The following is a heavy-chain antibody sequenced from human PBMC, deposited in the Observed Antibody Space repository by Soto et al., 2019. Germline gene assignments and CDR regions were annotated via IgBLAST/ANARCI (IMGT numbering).Heavy chain of an antibody. CDR1: GGSFSGHY. Sequence: QVQLQQWGAGLLKPSETLSLTCAVFGGSFSGHYWSWIRQPPGKGLEWVGKINHVGNTKYNPSLTSRVTISLDTSKNQFSRKLSSVTAADTAVYYCARGGGEVRYWGQGTLVTVSS. D-gene: IGHD3-10*01. J-gene: IGHJ4*02. V-gene: IGHV4-34*01. CDR3: ARGGGEVRY. CDR2: INHVGNT.